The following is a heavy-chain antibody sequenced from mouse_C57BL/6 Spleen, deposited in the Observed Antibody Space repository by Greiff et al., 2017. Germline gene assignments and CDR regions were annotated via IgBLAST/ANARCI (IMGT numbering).Heavy chain of an antibody. D-gene: IGHD1-1*01. Sequence: QVQLQQPGAELVKPGASVKLSCKASGYTFTSYWMHWVKQRPGRGLEWIGRIDPNSGGIKYHEKFKGRATRTGDKPSSTAYMQMSSLTSEDSAVYYCARIYYGSRYYYAMDYWGQGTSVTVSS. CDR3: ARIYYGSRYYYAMDY. V-gene: IGHV1-72*01. J-gene: IGHJ4*01. CDR2: IDPNSGGI. CDR1: GYTFTSYW.